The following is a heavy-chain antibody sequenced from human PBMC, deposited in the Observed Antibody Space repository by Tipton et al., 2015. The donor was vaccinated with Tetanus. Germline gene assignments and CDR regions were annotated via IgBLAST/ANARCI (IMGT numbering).Heavy chain of an antibody. CDR1: GGSFSSYS. V-gene: IGHV4-59*01. D-gene: IGHD5-18*01. CDR3: ARASQRTFEF. Sequence: TLSLTCTVSGGSFSSYSWTWIRQPPGKGLEWIGNIYNIARTNYNPSLRSRVTMSVDTSKNQFYLQLSSVTAADTAVYFCARASQRTFEFWGQGTLVAVSS. J-gene: IGHJ4*02. CDR2: IYNIART.